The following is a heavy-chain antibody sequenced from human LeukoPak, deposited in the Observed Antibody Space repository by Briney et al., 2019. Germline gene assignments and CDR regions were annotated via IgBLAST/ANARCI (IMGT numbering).Heavy chain of an antibody. CDR3: ARGRVVPATRLDY. CDR1: GFTFSNYA. J-gene: IGHJ4*02. CDR2: KSYDAKYK. D-gene: IGHD2-15*01. Sequence: PGGSLRLSCVGSGFTFSNYAMHWVRQAPGKGLEWVAVKSYDAKYKYYSDSVKGRFTISRDNSRNTLYLEMSGLRSDDTAVYYCARGRVVPATRLDYWGRGTLVTVSS. V-gene: IGHV3-30*04.